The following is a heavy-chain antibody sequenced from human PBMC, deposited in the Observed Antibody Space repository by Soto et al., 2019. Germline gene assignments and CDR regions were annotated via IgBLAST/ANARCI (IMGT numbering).Heavy chain of an antibody. CDR3: ASYPTSAVSSSSWYYGMAV. CDR2: ISAYNGNT. D-gene: IGHD6-13*01. CDR1: GYTFTSYG. J-gene: IGHJ6*02. Sequence: QVQLVQSGAEVKKPGASVKVSCKASGYTFTSYGISWVRQAPGQGLEWMGWISAYNGNTNYAQKLQGRVTMTTDTXXGXAXXELRSLRSDDTAVQYRASYPTSAVSSSSWYYGMAVWGQGTTVTVSS. V-gene: IGHV1-18*01.